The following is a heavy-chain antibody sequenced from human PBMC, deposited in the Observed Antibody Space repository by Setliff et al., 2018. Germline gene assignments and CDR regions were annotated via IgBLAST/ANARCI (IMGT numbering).Heavy chain of an antibody. CDR2: ITHDGSKT. CDR3: ARDPHFDS. CDR1: GFTFNTYW. V-gene: IGHV3-7*01. Sequence: PGGSLRLSCAGSGFTFNTYWMTWVRQAPGKGLEWVASITHDGSKTYILDSVKGRFTISRDNSKNSLYLQMNSLRAEDTAVYYCARDPHFDSWGQGTLVTVS. J-gene: IGHJ4*02.